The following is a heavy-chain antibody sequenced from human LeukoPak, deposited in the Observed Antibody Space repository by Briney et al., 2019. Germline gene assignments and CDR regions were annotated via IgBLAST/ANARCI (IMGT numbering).Heavy chain of an antibody. V-gene: IGHV5-51*01. CDR3: ARASRDGYNQNFDH. CDR2: IYPGDSDT. J-gene: IGHJ4*02. D-gene: IGHD5-24*01. Sequence: GESLKISCKGSGYIFTNYWIGWVRQMPGKGPEWMGIIYPGDSDTKYSPSFQGQVTISADTSTSTAYLQWSSLRASDTAMYYCARASRDGYNQNFDHWGQGTQVTVSS. CDR1: GYIFTNYW.